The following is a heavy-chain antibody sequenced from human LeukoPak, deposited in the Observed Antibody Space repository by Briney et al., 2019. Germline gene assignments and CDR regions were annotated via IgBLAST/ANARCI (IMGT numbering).Heavy chain of an antibody. CDR2: INPNSGGT. CDR3: ARVSQQLAWYYFDY. Sequence: ASVRVSCKASGYTFTNYYMHWVRQAPGQGLEWMGCINPNSGGTNYAQKFQGRVTITRDTSASTAYMELSSLRSEDTAVYYCARVSQQLAWYYFDYWGQGTLVTVSS. J-gene: IGHJ4*02. V-gene: IGHV1-2*02. D-gene: IGHD6-13*01. CDR1: GYTFTNYY.